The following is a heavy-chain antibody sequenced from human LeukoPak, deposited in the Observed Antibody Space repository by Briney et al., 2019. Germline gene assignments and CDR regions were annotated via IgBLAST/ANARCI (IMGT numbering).Heavy chain of an antibody. J-gene: IGHJ3*02. CDR2: IIPIFGTA. V-gene: IGHV1-69*13. D-gene: IGHD4-23*01. CDR1: GGTFSSYA. Sequence: SVMVSCKASGGTFSSYAISWVRQAPGQGLEWMGGIIPIFGTANYAQKFQGRVTITADESTSTAYMELSSLRSEDTSVYYCARAPWADYGGAGAFDTWGQGTMVTVSS. CDR3: ARAPWADYGGAGAFDT.